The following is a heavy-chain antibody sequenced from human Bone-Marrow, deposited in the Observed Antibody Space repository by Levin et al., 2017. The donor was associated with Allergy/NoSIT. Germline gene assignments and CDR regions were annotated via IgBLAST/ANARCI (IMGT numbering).Heavy chain of an antibody. D-gene: IGHD3-22*01. Sequence: GGSLRLSCKASGGTFSSYAISWVRQAPGQGLEWMGGIIPIFGTANYAQKFQGRVTITADESTSTAYMELSSLRSEDTAVYYCARVHYDTPVGAFDIWGQGTMVTVSS. CDR1: GGTFSSYA. CDR2: IIPIFGTA. CDR3: ARVHYDTPVGAFDI. V-gene: IGHV1-69*01. J-gene: IGHJ3*02.